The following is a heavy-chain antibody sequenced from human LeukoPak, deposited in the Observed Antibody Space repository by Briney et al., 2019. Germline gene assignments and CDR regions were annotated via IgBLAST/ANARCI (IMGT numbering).Heavy chain of an antibody. CDR2: INHSGST. V-gene: IGHV4-34*01. CDR3: ARVSVMITFGGVIVIPDYFDY. J-gene: IGHJ4*02. D-gene: IGHD3-16*02. CDR1: GGSLGGYS. Sequence: SETLSLTCAVYGGSLGGYSWSWIRQPPGKGLEWIGEINHSGSTNYNPSLKSRVTISVDTSKNQFSLKLSSVTAADTAVYYCARVSVMITFGGVIVIPDYFDYWGQGTLVTVSS.